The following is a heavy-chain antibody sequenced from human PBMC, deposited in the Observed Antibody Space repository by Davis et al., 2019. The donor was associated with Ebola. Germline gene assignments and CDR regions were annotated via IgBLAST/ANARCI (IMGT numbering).Heavy chain of an antibody. CDR2: IKQDGSKK. CDR1: GFTFSSHW. J-gene: IGHJ3*01. CDR3: ATELTGNAFDF. D-gene: IGHD1-20*01. Sequence: GESLKISCAASGFTFSSHWMNWVRQGPGKGLEWVANIKQDGSKKNYLDSVKDRFTISRDNAKNAVYLQMNSLRAEDTALYYCATELTGNAFDFWGRGTMVTVSS. V-gene: IGHV3-7*03.